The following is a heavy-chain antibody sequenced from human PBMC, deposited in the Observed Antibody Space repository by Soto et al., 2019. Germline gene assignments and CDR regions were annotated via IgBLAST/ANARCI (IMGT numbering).Heavy chain of an antibody. V-gene: IGHV2-5*02. Sequence: QITLKESGPTLVKPTQTLTLTCTFSGFSLSTSGVGVGWIRQPPGKALEWLALIYWDDDKRYSPSLKSRLTNTMDPAKHPAVLTMTTMDPVDTATYYCAHRGPQLWLRAFAYWGQGTLVTVSS. CDR2: IYWDDDK. CDR3: AHRGPQLWLRAFAY. D-gene: IGHD5-18*01. CDR1: GFSLSTSGVG. J-gene: IGHJ4*02.